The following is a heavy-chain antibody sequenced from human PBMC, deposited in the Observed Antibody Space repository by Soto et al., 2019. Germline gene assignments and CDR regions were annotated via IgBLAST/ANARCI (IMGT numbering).Heavy chain of an antibody. J-gene: IGHJ4*02. CDR1: GGSISNYY. Sequence: PSETLSLTCTVSGGSISNYYWSWIRQPPGRGLEWVGCVFRSGSTNYNPSLKSRVAISVDTSKNQFSLNLRSVTAADTAVYYCATLFYGSGSPSPPDYWGQGTLVT. CDR2: VFRSGST. V-gene: IGHV4-59*08. CDR3: ATLFYGSGSPSPPDY. D-gene: IGHD3-10*01.